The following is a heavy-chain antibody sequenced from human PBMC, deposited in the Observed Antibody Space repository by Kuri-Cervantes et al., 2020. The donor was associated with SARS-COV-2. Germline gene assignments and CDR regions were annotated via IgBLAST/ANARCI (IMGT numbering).Heavy chain of an antibody. CDR2: INHSGSA. D-gene: IGHD3-3*01. CDR1: GGSINGHY. Sequence: SETLSLTCAVIGGSINGHYWSWIRQPPGKGLEWIGEINHSGSANCNPSLKSRVTISVDTSKNQFSLKLSSVTAADTAVYYCARASTTIYGVLIMLFSSNAFAIWGQGTLVTVSS. J-gene: IGHJ3*02. V-gene: IGHV4-34*01. CDR3: ARASTTIYGVLIMLFSSNAFAI.